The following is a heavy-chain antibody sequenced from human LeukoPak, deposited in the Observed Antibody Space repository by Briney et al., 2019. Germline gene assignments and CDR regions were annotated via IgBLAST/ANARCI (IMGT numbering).Heavy chain of an antibody. CDR2: VSGSNDNT. V-gene: IGHV3-23*01. D-gene: IGHD1-26*01. CDR3: AKGASFLVAAATSFFDY. J-gene: IGHJ4*02. Sequence: PGGSLRLSCAASGFTFTNYAMSWVRQAPGKGLEWASAVSGSNDNTYYADSVKGRFTISRDNSKNTLYLQMNSLRAEDTAVYHCAKGASFLVAAATSFFDYWGQGTLVTVSS. CDR1: GFTFTNYA.